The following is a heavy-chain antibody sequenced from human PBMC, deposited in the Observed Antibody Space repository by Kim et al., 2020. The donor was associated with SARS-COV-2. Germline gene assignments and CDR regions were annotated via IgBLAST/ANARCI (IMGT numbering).Heavy chain of an antibody. D-gene: IGHD2-8*01. CDR2: FDPEDGET. CDR3: ATARMSPVYAIPVFYYYYGMDV. J-gene: IGHJ6*02. Sequence: ASVKVSCKVSGYTLTELSMHWVRQAPGKGLEWMGGFDPEDGETIYAQKFQGRVTMTEDTSTDTAYMELSSLRSEDTAVYYCATARMSPVYAIPVFYYYYGMDVWGQGTTVTVSS. V-gene: IGHV1-24*01. CDR1: GYTLTELS.